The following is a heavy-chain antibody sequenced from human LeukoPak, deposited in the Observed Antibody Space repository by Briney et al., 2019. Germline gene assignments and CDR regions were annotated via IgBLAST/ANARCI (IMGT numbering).Heavy chain of an antibody. CDR2: MYYTGTT. CDR1: GGSIRSLGYS. V-gene: IGHV4-39*07. Sequence: SETLSLTCSVSGGSIRSLGYSWGWIRQPPGKGLEWIASMYYTGTTYYNPSLKSRVTMSVDTSKNQFSLNLTSVTAADTAVFYLARSVSARAGRGWFDPCGQGTLVTVSS. CDR3: ARSVSARAGRGWFDP. J-gene: IGHJ5*02. D-gene: IGHD1-26*01.